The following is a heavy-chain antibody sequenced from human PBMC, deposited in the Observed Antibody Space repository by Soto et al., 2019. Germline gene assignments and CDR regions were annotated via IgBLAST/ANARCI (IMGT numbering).Heavy chain of an antibody. CDR1: GDTFTANY. D-gene: IGHD1-26*01. V-gene: IGHV1-2*02. CDR2: INPKSGGT. J-gene: IGHJ4*02. Sequence: ASAKVSCKASGDTFTANYIHWLRQAPGQGFEWMGWINPKSGGTKYPQKFQGRVTMTRDTSLSTVYMTLTRLTSDDTAVYYCARGLAKGGGSAGFDYWGQGTLVTVSS. CDR3: ARGLAKGGGSAGFDY.